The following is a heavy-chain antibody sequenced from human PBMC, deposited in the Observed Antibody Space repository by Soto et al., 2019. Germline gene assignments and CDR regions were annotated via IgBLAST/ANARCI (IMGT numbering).Heavy chain of an antibody. CDR3: ARGGKRWIQWGGYFDY. CDR2: IIPIFGTA. D-gene: IGHD5-18*01. CDR1: GGTFSSYA. Sequence: QVQLVQSGAEVKKPGSSVKVSCKASGGTFSSYAISWVRQAPGQGLEWMGGIIPIFGTANYAQKFQGRVTIAADEATSTAYMELSSLRSEDTAVYYCARGGKRWIQWGGYFDYWGQGTLVTVSS. V-gene: IGHV1-69*01. J-gene: IGHJ4*02.